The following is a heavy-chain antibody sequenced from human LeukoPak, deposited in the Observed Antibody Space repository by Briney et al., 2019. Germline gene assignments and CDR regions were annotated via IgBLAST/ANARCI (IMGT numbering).Heavy chain of an antibody. CDR1: GGSVNSNGYY. D-gene: IGHD2-2*01. CDR3: ARAGYCSSTSCYRRFWFDP. J-gene: IGHJ5*02. V-gene: IGHV4-61*08. Sequence: SETLSLTCTVSGGSVNSNGYYWSWIRQPPGKGLEWIGNIYYTGSTNYNPSLKSRVTISVDTSKNQFSLKLSSMTAADTAMYYCARAGYCSSTSCYRRFWFDPWGQGTLVTVSS. CDR2: IYYTGST.